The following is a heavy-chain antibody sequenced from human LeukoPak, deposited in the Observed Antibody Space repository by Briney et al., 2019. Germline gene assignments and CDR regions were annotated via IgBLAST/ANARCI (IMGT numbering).Heavy chain of an antibody. D-gene: IGHD3-22*01. CDR1: GGSLREYD. Sequence: SQSLSLTSAVSGGSLREYDGSWIRQPAGQGLEWMGRMFSGGSTYYNPSPTSRVTMSVYTSTQQFSLMLTAVTAANTVVYYCAREAIVDNWFDPWGQGTLVTVSS. CDR3: AREAIVDNWFDP. J-gene: IGHJ5*02. CDR2: MFSGGST. V-gene: IGHV4-4*07.